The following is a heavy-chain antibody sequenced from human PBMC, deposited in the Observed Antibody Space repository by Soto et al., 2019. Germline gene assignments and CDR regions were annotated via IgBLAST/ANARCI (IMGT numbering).Heavy chain of an antibody. V-gene: IGHV3-15*01. CDR2: IKSKTDSGTT. CDR3: TTSENTFERKGAFDP. J-gene: IGHJ5*02. CDR1: GFTFSNAW. Sequence: EVQLVESGGGLVKPGGSLRLSCAASGFTFSNAWMSWVRQAPGKGLEWVGRIKSKTDSGTTDYAAPVKGRFTISRDYSKNTLDLQMNSLKTDDTDVYYCTTSENTFERKGAFDPWGQGPLVTVSS. D-gene: IGHD3-16*01.